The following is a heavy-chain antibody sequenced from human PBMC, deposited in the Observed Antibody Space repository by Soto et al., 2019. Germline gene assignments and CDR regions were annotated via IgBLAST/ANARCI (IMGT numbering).Heavy chain of an antibody. V-gene: IGHV1-46*01. J-gene: IGHJ4*02. Sequence: QVQLVQSGAEVKKPGASVKVSCKASGYTVRSYYIHWVRQAPGQGLEWIGIINHKGGSTHYAQNHKGRLTVTRDPSTATVYRDLSALTSDDTAMYYCAIGLGLGDCCGQGTLVTVS. CDR3: AIGLGLGDC. CDR2: INHKGGST. D-gene: IGHD3-9*01. CDR1: GYTVRSYY.